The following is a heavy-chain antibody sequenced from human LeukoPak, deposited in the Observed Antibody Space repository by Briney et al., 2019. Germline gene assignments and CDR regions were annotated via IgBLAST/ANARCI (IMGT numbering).Heavy chain of an antibody. CDR3: ARGAVRGYYFDY. CDR2: ISTYNGNT. J-gene: IGHJ4*02. CDR1: GYTFTNYG. V-gene: IGHV1-18*01. Sequence: GASVKVSYKASGYTFTNYGISWVRQAPGQGLEWMGWISTYNGNTNYAQNLQGRVTMTTDTSTSTAYMELRSLRSDDTAVYYCARGAVRGYYFDYWGQGTLVTVSS.